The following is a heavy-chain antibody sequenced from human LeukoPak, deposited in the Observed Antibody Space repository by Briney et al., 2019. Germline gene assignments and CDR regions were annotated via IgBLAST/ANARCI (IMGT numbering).Heavy chain of an antibody. J-gene: IGHJ4*02. CDR2: IRYDGSNK. CDR1: GFTFSSYG. Sequence: PGGSLRLSCAASGFTFSSYGMHWVRQAPGKGLEWVAFIRYDGSNKYYADSVKGRFTISRDNSKNTLYLQMNSLRAEDTAVYYCAKDLAAAAVNYFDYWGQGTLVTVSS. V-gene: IGHV3-30*02. CDR3: AKDLAAAAVNYFDY. D-gene: IGHD6-13*01.